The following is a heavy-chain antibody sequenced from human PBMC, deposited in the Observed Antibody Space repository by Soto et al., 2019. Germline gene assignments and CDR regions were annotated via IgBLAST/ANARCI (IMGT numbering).Heavy chain of an antibody. CDR2: IYHSGVT. CDR1: GDSYSTSTYS. D-gene: IGHD6-19*01. Sequence: SETLALTCSFSGDSYSTSTYSWSWIRQPPGKTLEWVGVIYHSGVTSYNPSLKSRVSISLDMSNSQCTLNLRSVTAADTAVYYCAGMPYTSGIRFDPWGPGTLGTV. CDR3: AGMPYTSGIRFDP. V-gene: IGHV4-30-2*01. J-gene: IGHJ5*02.